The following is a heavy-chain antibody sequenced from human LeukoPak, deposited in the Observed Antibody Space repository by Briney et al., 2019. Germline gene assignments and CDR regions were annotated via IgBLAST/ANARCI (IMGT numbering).Heavy chain of an antibody. CDR3: ARAEGSSGTFDY. J-gene: IGHJ4*02. CDR2: IIPIFGIA. CDR1: GGTFSSYA. D-gene: IGHD3-22*01. V-gene: IGHV1-69*04. Sequence: SVKVSCKASGGTFSSYAISWVRQAPGQGLEWMGRIIPIFGIANYAQKFQGRVTITADKSTSTAYMELCSLRSEDTAVYYCARAEGSSGTFDYWGQGTLVTVSS.